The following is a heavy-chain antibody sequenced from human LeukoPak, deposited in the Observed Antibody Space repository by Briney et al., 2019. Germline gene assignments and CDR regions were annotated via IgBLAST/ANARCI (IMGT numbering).Heavy chain of an antibody. CDR2: ISSSSIYI. J-gene: IGHJ6*02. Sequence: PGGSLRLSCAASGFTFSSYSMNWVRQAPGKGLEWVSSISSSSIYIYYADSVKGRFTISRDNAKNSLYLQMNSLRAEDTAVYYCARDQYYDFWSGYYPAYYYYGMDVWGQGTTVTVSS. V-gene: IGHV3-21*01. D-gene: IGHD3-3*01. CDR3: ARDQYYDFWSGYYPAYYYYGMDV. CDR1: GFTFSSYS.